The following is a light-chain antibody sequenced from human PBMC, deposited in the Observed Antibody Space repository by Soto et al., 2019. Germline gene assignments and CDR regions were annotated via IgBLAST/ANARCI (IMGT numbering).Light chain of an antibody. CDR3: QQHNNWPLT. Sequence: EIVMTQSPATLSVSPGERATLSCRASQSVSANLAWYQQKPGQAPRLLIYGAFTRAAGIPARFSGSGSRTEFTLTISSLQSEDFAVYFCQQHNNWPLTFGGGTKVDIK. J-gene: IGKJ4*01. CDR2: GAF. CDR1: QSVSAN. V-gene: IGKV3-15*01.